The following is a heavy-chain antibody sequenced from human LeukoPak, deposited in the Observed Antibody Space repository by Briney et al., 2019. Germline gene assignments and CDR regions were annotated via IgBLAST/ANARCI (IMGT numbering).Heavy chain of an antibody. D-gene: IGHD2-8*02. CDR2: ISGRGSDI. J-gene: IGHJ6*04. CDR3: ARGAFCRGYCAGRADPDV. Sequence: GGSLRLSCVASGFSFDSHIMNWVRQAPGKGLEWVASISGRGSDISCLDSLKGRFAISRDNAKESVFLDLTSLRADDTAVYYCARGAFCRGYCAGRADPDVWGKGTTVTVSS. CDR1: GFSFDSHI. V-gene: IGHV3-21*01.